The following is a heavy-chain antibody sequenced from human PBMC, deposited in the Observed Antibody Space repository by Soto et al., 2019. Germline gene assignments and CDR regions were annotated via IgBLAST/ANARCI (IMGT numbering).Heavy chain of an antibody. CDR1: GYTFTSYD. D-gene: IGHD3-10*01. Sequence: QVQLVQSGAEVKKPGASVKVSCKTSGYTFTSYDINWVRQATGQGLEWMGWMNPNSGNTGYGQKFQGRVTMTRNTSISTGYMELSSPRSEDTAVYYCARVVTLVRGVFYYYVMDVWGQGTTVTVSS. V-gene: IGHV1-8*01. CDR2: MNPNSGNT. CDR3: ARVVTLVRGVFYYYVMDV. J-gene: IGHJ6*02.